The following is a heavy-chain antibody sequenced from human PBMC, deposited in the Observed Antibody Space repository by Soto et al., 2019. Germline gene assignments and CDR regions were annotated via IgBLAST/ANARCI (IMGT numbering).Heavy chain of an antibody. CDR3: ASTASNTIF. CDR2: VSSDGSST. J-gene: IGHJ4*02. V-gene: IGHV3-74*01. CDR1: GFTFSNYW. D-gene: IGHD3-3*01. Sequence: EVQLVESGGDLVQPGGSLRLSCAASGFTFSNYWMHWVRQAPGKGLLWVSRVSSDGSSTTYVDSVKDRFTISRDNAKNTLYLQMNSLRAEDTAVYYCASTASNTIFWGQGTLVTVSS.